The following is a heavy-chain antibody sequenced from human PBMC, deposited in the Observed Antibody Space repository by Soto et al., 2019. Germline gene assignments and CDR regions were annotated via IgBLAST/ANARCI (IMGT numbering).Heavy chain of an antibody. Sequence: ASVKVSCKASGGTFSSYAISWVRQAPGQGLEWMGGIIPIFGTANYAQKFQGRVTITADESTSTAYMELSSLRSEDTAVYYRARPLYYYDSSGYPHFDYWGQGTLVTVSS. CDR2: IIPIFGTA. CDR1: GGTFSSYA. CDR3: ARPLYYYDSSGYPHFDY. D-gene: IGHD3-22*01. V-gene: IGHV1-69*13. J-gene: IGHJ4*01.